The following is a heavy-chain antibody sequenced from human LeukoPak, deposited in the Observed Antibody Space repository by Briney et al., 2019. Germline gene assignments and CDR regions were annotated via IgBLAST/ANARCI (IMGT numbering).Heavy chain of an antibody. CDR1: GASISSGTYY. CDR3: ASGDIYFDY. CDR2: IINHSGTT. J-gene: IGHJ4*02. Sequence: PSETLSLTCSVSGASISSGTYYWAWFRQSPGKGLEWIGYIINHSGTTSYNPSLKSRVTISADTSKNLLSLNLRSVTAADTAVYYCASGDIYFDYWGQGTLVTVSS. D-gene: IGHD7-27*01. V-gene: IGHV4-30-2*06.